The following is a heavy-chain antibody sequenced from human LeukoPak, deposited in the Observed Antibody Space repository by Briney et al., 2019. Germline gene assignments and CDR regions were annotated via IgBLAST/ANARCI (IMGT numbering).Heavy chain of an antibody. CDR1: GYGFSDVY. J-gene: IGHJ5*02. Sequence: ASVKVSYKASGYGFSDVYFNWVRQAPGQGLEWMGWINPHSGATNYAQRFQGRISMDASFDTAYIELSRLTSDDTAVYYCATSSTVTHTRDPWGPGTLVTVSS. CDR3: ATSSTVTHTRDP. V-gene: IGHV1-2*02. D-gene: IGHD1-1*01. CDR2: INPHSGAT.